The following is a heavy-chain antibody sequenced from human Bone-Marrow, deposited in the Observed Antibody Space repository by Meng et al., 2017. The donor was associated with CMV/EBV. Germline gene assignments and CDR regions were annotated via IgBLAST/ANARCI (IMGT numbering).Heavy chain of an antibody. Sequence: GGSLRLSCSASGFTFRSYAMSWVRQAPGKGLEWVSTIRGTGDYTHNADSVKGRFSISRDNSKNTLYLEMNSLRADDTAVYYCARGIRGTYYEYYYGLDVWGQGTTVTVSS. CDR2: IRGTGDYT. J-gene: IGHJ6*02. D-gene: IGHD3-16*01. V-gene: IGHV3-23*01. CDR3: ARGIRGTYYEYYYGLDV. CDR1: GFTFRSYA.